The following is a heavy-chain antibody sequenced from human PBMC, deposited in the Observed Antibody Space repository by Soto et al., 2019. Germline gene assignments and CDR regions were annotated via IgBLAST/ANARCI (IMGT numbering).Heavy chain of an antibody. CDR1: GGSISSGDYY. J-gene: IGHJ4*02. CDR3: ARVGVGGYYSYYFDY. D-gene: IGHD3-22*01. Sequence: SETLSLTCTVSGGSISSGDYYWSWIRQPPGKGLEWIGYIYYSGSTYYNPSLKSRVTISVDTSKNQFSLKLSSVTAADTAVYYCARVGVGGYYSYYFDYWGQGTLVTVSS. CDR2: IYYSGST. V-gene: IGHV4-30-4*01.